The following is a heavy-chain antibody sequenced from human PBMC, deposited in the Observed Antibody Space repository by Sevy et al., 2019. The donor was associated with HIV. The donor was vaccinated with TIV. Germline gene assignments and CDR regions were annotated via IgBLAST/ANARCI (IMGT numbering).Heavy chain of an antibody. CDR1: GFTFDDYA. CDR3: ARDRISGTTRYYGMDV. D-gene: IGHD1-7*01. Sequence: GGSLRLSCAASGFTFDDYAMHWVRQVPGKGLEWVSGISWNGGNTVYADSVKGRFTISRDNAKNSLYLQMNSLRAEDTAVYYCARDRISGTTRYYGMDVWGQGTTVTVSS. CDR2: ISWNGGNT. J-gene: IGHJ6*02. V-gene: IGHV3-9*01.